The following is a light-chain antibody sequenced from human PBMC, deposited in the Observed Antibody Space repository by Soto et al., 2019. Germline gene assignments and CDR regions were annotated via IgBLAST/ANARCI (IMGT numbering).Light chain of an antibody. CDR3: HQYNDWPFT. CDR1: QSVRVN. J-gene: IGKJ3*01. CDR2: GVS. V-gene: IGKV3-15*01. Sequence: EIVMTQSPGTLSVSPGERATLSCRASQSVRVNLAWYQQKPGKAPRLLIYGVSTRATGIPARFSGSESGTEFTLTISSLQSKDFAVYYCHQYNDWPFTFGPGTKVAI.